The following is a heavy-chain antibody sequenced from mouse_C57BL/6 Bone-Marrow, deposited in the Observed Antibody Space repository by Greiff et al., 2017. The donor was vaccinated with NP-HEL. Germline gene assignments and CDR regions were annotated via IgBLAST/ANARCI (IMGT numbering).Heavy chain of an antibody. J-gene: IGHJ2*01. V-gene: IGHV1-50*01. D-gene: IGHD1-1*01. Sequence: VQLKQPGAELVKPGASVKLSCKASGYTFTSYWMQWVKQRPGQGLEWIGEIDPSDSYTNYNQKFKGKATLTVDTSSSTAYMQLSSLTSEDSAVYYCARALLLRFPFDYWGQGTTLTVSS. CDR2: IDPSDSYT. CDR1: GYTFTSYW. CDR3: ARALLLRFPFDY.